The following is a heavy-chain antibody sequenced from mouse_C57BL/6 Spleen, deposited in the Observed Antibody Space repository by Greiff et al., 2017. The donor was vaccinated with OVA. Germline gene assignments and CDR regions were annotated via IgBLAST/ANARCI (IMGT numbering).Heavy chain of an antibody. J-gene: IGHJ2*01. D-gene: IGHD3-2*02. Sequence: QVQLQQSGAELARPGASVKLSCKASGYTFTSYGISWVKQRTGQGLEWIGEIYPRSGNTYYNEKFKGKATLTADKSSRTAYMELRSLTSEDSAVYFCARGAQATFDYGGQGTTLTVSS. V-gene: IGHV1-81*01. CDR1: GYTFTSYG. CDR3: ARGAQATFDY. CDR2: IYPRSGNT.